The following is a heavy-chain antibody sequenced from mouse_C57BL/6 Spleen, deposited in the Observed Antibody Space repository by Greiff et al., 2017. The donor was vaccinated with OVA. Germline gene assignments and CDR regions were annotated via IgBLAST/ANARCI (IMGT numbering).Heavy chain of an antibody. Sequence: EVQVVESEGGLVQPGSSMKLSCTASGFTFSDYYMAWVRQVPEKGLEWVANINYDGSSTYYLDSLKSRFIISRDNAKNILYLQMSSLKSEDTATYYCARYSPGFAYWGQGTLVTVSA. V-gene: IGHV5-16*01. CDR3: ARYSPGFAY. J-gene: IGHJ3*01. CDR2: INYDGSST. D-gene: IGHD3-2*02. CDR1: GFTFSDYY.